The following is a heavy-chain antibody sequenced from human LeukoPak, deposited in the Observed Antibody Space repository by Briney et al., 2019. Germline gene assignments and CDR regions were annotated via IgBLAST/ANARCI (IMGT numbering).Heavy chain of an antibody. CDR2: IYSGGST. CDR1: GFTVSSNY. J-gene: IGHJ6*02. V-gene: IGHV3-66*01. Sequence: PGGSLRLSCAASGFTVSSNYMSWVRQAPGKGLEWVSVIYSGGSTYYADSVKGRFTISRDNSKNTLYLQMNSLRAEDTAVYYCARDLAVAGLYYYYGMDIWGQGTTVTVSS. CDR3: ARDLAVAGLYYYYGMDI. D-gene: IGHD6-19*01.